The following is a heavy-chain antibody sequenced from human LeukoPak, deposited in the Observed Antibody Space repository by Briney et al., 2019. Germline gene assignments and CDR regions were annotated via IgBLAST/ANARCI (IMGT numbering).Heavy chain of an antibody. CDR1: GFSFSTYAYA. CDR3: AKGLGYSGFDPFVF. CDR2: ISGSGGST. D-gene: IGHD5-12*01. Sequence: PGGSLRLSCAASGFSFSTYAYAMSWVRQPPGKGLEWVSAISGSGGSTDYADSVKGRFTISRDNSKNTLYLQMNSLRAEDTAVYFCAKGLGYSGFDPFVFWGQGTLVTVSS. J-gene: IGHJ4*02. V-gene: IGHV3-23*01.